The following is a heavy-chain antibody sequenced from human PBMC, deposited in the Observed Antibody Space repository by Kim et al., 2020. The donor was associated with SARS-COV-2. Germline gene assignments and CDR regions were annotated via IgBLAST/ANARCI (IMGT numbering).Heavy chain of an antibody. Sequence: STSYNPSLKSRVTISVDTSKNQFSLKLSSVTAADTAVYYCARELQEDFDYWGQGTLVTVSS. D-gene: IGHD2-15*01. CDR2: ST. CDR3: ARELQEDFDY. V-gene: IGHV4-39*07. J-gene: IGHJ4*02.